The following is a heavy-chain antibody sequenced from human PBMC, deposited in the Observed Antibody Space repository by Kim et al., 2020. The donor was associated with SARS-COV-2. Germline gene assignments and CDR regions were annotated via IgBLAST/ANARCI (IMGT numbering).Heavy chain of an antibody. CDR2: ISGSGGST. D-gene: IGHD6-13*01. V-gene: IGHV3-23*01. J-gene: IGHJ4*02. CDR1: GFTFSSYA. Sequence: GGSLRLSCAASGFTFSSYAMSWVRQAPGKGLEWVSAISGSGGSTYYADSVKGRFTISRDNSKNTLYLQMNSLRAEDTAVYYCAKGNTIAAAGTWLWDYWGQGTLVTVSS. CDR3: AKGNTIAAAGTWLWDY.